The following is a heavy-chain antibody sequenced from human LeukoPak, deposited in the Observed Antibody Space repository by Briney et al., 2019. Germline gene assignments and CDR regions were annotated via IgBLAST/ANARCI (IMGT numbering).Heavy chain of an antibody. D-gene: IGHD2-15*01. CDR1: GGSISSHY. V-gene: IGHV4-59*11. CDR3: ARSLGSRYYYYMDV. CDR2: IYYSGST. Sequence: SETLSLTCTVSGGSISSHYWSWIRQSPGKGLEWIGYIYYSGSTSYNPSLKSRVTISVDTSKNQFSLKLSSVTAADTAVYYCARSLGSRYYYYMDVWGKGTTVTVSS. J-gene: IGHJ6*03.